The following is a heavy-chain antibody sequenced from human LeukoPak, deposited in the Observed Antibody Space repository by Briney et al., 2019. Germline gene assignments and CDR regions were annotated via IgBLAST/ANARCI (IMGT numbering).Heavy chain of an antibody. J-gene: IGHJ6*04. CDR1: GFTFSNYA. CDR3: AELGITMIGGV. CDR2: INGRGGST. D-gene: IGHD3-10*02. V-gene: IGHV3-23*01. Sequence: GGSLRLSCAASGFTFSNYAMSWVRPAPGKGLEWVSSINGRGGSTYYADSVKGRFTISRDNAKNSLYLQMNSLRAEDTAVYYCAELGITMIGGVWGKGTTVTISS.